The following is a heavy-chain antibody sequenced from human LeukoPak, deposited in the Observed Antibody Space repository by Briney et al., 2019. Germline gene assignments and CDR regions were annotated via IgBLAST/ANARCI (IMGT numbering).Heavy chain of an antibody. Sequence: ASVKVSCKASGYTFTSYDINWVRQATGQGLEWMGWMNPNSGNTGYAQKFQGRVTMTRNTSISTAYMELSSLRSEDTAVYYCARGYFVTIFGVGGFDPWGQGTLVTVSS. D-gene: IGHD3-3*01. CDR3: ARGYFVTIFGVGGFDP. CDR2: MNPNSGNT. CDR1: GYTFTSYD. J-gene: IGHJ5*02. V-gene: IGHV1-8*01.